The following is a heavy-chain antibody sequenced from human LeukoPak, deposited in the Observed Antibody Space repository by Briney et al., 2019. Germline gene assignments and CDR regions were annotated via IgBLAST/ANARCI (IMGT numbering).Heavy chain of an antibody. J-gene: IGHJ4*02. CDR3: ARSHGGYPYYFDY. D-gene: IGHD3-22*01. CDR2: ISSSSYI. V-gene: IGHV3-21*01. Sequence: GGSLRLSCAASGFTFSSYSMNWVRQAPGEGLEWVSSISSSSYIYYADSVKGRFTISRDNAKNSLYLQMNSLRAEDTAVYYCARSHGGYPYYFDYWGQGTLVTVSS. CDR1: GFTFSSYS.